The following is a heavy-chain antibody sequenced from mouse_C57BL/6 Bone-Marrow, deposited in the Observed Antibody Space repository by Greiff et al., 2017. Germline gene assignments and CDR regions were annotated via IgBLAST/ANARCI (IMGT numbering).Heavy chain of an antibody. CDR2: ISSGGSYT. V-gene: IGHV5-6*02. CDR1: GFPFSSYG. D-gene: IGHD1-1*01. CDR3: ARRPDSRFDY. Sequence: DVQLVESGGDLVKPGGSLKLSCAASGFPFSSYGMSWVRQTPDKRLEWVATISSGGSYTYYPDSVKGRFTIARDNAKNTLYLQSISLKSEDTAMYYCARRPDSRFDYWGQGTTLTVSS. J-gene: IGHJ2*01.